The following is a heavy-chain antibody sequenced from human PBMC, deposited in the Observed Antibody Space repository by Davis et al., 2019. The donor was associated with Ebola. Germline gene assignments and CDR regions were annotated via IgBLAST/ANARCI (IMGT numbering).Heavy chain of an antibody. V-gene: IGHV4-39*01. J-gene: IGHJ5*02. Sequence: PSETLSLTCTVSGGSISSSSYYWGWIRQPPGKGLEWIGSIYYSGSTYYNPSLKSRVTISVDTSKNQFSLKLSSVTAADTAVYYCARHGADYSNLNWFDPWGQGTLVTVSS. CDR1: GGSISSSSYY. CDR3: ARHGADYSNLNWFDP. D-gene: IGHD4-11*01. CDR2: IYYSGST.